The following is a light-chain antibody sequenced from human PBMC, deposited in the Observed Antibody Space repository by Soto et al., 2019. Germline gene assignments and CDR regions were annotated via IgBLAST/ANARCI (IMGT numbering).Light chain of an antibody. CDR3: QQYDNLPPTWT. V-gene: IGKV1-33*01. Sequence: DIQMTQSPSSLSASVGTRVTITCQASQDIATYLNWYQQKPGKAPNLLXXDASNLETGVPSRFSGGGSGTHFTFTISNLQPEDIATYYCQQYDNLPPTWTFGQGTKVDIK. CDR2: DAS. CDR1: QDIATY. J-gene: IGKJ1*01.